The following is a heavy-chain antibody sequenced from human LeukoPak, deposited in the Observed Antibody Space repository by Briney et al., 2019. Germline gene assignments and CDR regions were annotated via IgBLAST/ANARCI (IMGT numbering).Heavy chain of an antibody. J-gene: IGHJ4*02. CDR2: INHSGST. Sequence: SETLSLTCAVYGGSFSGYFWSWIRQPPGKGLEWIGEINHSGSTNYNPSLESRATISVDTSKNQFSLKLSSVTAADTAVYYCARVMGSSHRGNFDYWGQGTLVTVSS. CDR1: GGSFSGYF. V-gene: IGHV4-34*01. D-gene: IGHD6-6*01. CDR3: ARVMGSSHRGNFDY.